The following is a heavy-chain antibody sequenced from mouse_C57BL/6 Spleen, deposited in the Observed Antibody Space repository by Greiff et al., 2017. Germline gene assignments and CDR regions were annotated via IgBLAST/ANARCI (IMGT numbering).Heavy chain of an antibody. D-gene: IGHD2-3*01. V-gene: IGHV1-61*01. CDR2: IYPSDSET. Sequence: QVQLQQPGAELVRPGSSVKLSCKASGYTFTSYWMDWVKQRPGQGLEWIGNIYPSDSETHYNQKFKDTATLTVDKSSSTAYMQLSSLTSKDSAVYYCARGGNYDGYYQYFDVWGTGTTVTVSS. J-gene: IGHJ1*03. CDR1: GYTFTSYW. CDR3: ARGGNYDGYYQYFDV.